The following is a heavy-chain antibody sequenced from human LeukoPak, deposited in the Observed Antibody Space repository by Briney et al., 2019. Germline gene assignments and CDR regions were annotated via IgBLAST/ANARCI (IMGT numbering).Heavy chain of an antibody. D-gene: IGHD2-2*01. J-gene: IGHJ4*02. CDR2: INPSGGST. CDR1: GYTFTSYY. V-gene: IGHV1-46*01. CDR3: ARYLEPYYFDY. Sequence: ASVTVSCKASGYTFTSYYMHWVRQAPGQGLEWMGIINPSGGSTSYAQKFQGRVTMTRDTSTSTVYMELSSLRSEDTAVYYCARYLEPYYFDYWGQGTLVTVSS.